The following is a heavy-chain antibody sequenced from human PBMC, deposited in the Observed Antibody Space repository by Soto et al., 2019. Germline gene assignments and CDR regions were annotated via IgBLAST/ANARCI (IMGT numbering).Heavy chain of an antibody. V-gene: IGHV1-18*01. CDR1: GDTFATYG. D-gene: IGHD2-2*01. CDR3: AREYCTSTSFYGVDY. Sequence: QVQLVQSGAEVKMPGASVKVSCKASGDTFATYGISWVRQAPGKGLEWMGWISGSRGKTRYAQRFQGRIIMTADTATSTAYMELRSLSSDDTAVYYCAREYCTSTSFYGVDYWGQGTLVTVSS. CDR2: ISGSRGKT. J-gene: IGHJ4*02.